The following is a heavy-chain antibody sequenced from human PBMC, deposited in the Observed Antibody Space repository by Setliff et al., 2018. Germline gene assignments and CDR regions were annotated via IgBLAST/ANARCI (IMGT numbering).Heavy chain of an antibody. CDR1: GASISSYY. D-gene: IGHD3-10*02. J-gene: IGHJ6*03. CDR3: RGYVEGYHYYMDV. Sequence: SETLSLTCTVSGASISSYYWSWIRQPPGKGLEWIGYIYASGSTNYNPSLKSRVTISVDTSKNQFSLKLSSVTAADTAVYYCRGYVEGYHYYMDVWGKGTTVTVSS. CDR2: IYASGST. V-gene: IGHV4-4*08.